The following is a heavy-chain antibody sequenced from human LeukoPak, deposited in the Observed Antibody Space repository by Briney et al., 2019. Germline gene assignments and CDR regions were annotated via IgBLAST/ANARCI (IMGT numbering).Heavy chain of an antibody. Sequence: SETLSLTCAVYGGSFSGYYWSWIRQPPGKGPEWIGEINHSGSTNYNPSLKSQVTISVDTSKNQFSLKLSSVTAADTAVYYCASETRRDGYNSFDYWGQGTLVTVSS. V-gene: IGHV4-34*01. D-gene: IGHD5-24*01. CDR2: INHSGST. CDR3: ASETRRDGYNSFDY. J-gene: IGHJ4*02. CDR1: GGSFSGYY.